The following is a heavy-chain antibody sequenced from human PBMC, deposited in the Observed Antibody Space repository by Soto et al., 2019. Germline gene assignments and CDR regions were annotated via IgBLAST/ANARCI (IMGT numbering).Heavy chain of an antibody. CDR2: IYYSGST. Sequence: PSETLSLTCTVSGGSISGYYWSWIRQPPGKGLEWIGYIYYSGSTNYNPSLKSRVTISVDTSKNQFSLKLSSVTAADTAVYYCARDLREDSSSSRAGRGGMDVWGQGTTVTVSS. CDR1: GGSISGYY. CDR3: ARDLREDSSSSRAGRGGMDV. J-gene: IGHJ6*02. D-gene: IGHD6-6*01. V-gene: IGHV4-59*01.